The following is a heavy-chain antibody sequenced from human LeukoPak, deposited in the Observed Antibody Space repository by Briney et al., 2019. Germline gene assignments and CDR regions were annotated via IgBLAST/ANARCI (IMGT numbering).Heavy chain of an antibody. Sequence: SETLSLTCAVYGGSFSGYYWDWIRQTPGKGLEWIGSIYYSGSTYYNPSLKSRVTISVDTSKNQFSLKLSPATAADTALYYCARQKNRGEIDYWGQGTVVTVSS. V-gene: IGHV4-39*01. CDR1: GGSFSGYY. J-gene: IGHJ4*02. CDR3: ARQKNRGEIDY. CDR2: IYYSGST. D-gene: IGHD3-10*01.